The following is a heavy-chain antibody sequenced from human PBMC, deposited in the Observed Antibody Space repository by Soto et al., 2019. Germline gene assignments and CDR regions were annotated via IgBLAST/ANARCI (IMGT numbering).Heavy chain of an antibody. CDR1: GFTFNTYG. V-gene: IGHV3-30*03. J-gene: IGHJ2*01. CDR3: ARSPQPTRGIHWYFDL. Sequence: QVQLVESGGGVVQPGRSLGLSCAASGFTFNTYGMHWVRQAPGKGLEWVAAISYDGINKYYADSVKGRFTISRDNSKNTLYVQMNRLRGEDTAVYYCARSPQPTRGIHWYFDLWGRGILVTVSS. CDR2: ISYDGINK. D-gene: IGHD2-2*01.